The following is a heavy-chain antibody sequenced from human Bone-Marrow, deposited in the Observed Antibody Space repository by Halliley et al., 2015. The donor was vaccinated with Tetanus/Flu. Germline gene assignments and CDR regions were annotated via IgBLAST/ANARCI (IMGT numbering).Heavy chain of an antibody. D-gene: IGHD2-2*02. CDR1: GFTFDDYA. CDR3: AKDTSDCSRTRCYIDY. V-gene: IGHV3-9*01. Sequence: SGFTFDDYAMHWVRQAPGKGLEWVSGISWNSGSIDYADSVRGRFTISRDNAKKSLNLQMNSLRAEDTALYYCAKDTSDCSRTRCYIDYWGQGTLVIVSS. J-gene: IGHJ4*02. CDR2: ISWNSGSI.